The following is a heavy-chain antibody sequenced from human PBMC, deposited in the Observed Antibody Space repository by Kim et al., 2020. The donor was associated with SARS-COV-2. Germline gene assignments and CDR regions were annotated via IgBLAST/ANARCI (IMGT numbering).Heavy chain of an antibody. CDR1: GGTFSIYA. CDR2: IIPIFGTA. Sequence: SVKVSCKASGGTFSIYAISWVRQAPGQGLEWMGGIIPIFGTANYAQKFQGRVTITADESTSTAYMELSSLRSEDTAVYYCARGYYGSGSYYNLKPFVDRYYYYGMDVWGQGTTVTVSS. V-gene: IGHV1-69*13. CDR3: ARGYYGSGSYYNLKPFVDRYYYYGMDV. D-gene: IGHD3-10*01. J-gene: IGHJ6*02.